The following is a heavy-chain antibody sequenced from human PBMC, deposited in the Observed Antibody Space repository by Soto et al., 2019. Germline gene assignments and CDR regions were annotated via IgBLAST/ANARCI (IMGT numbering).Heavy chain of an antibody. CDR1: GFTFRSHG. V-gene: IGHV3-30*18. CDR2: ISNDGRSK. Sequence: QVQLVESGGGVVQPGTSLRLSCAASGFTFRSHGMHWVRQVPGKGLEWVAAISNDGRSKYYADSVKGRFSISRDNSENTMYLLMNSLRVEDTAMYYCAKQYEFGGLEDYWGQGTLVTVSS. D-gene: IGHD3-3*01. J-gene: IGHJ4*02. CDR3: AKQYEFGGLEDY.